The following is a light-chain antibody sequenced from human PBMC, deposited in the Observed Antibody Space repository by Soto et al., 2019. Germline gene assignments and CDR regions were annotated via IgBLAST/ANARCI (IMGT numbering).Light chain of an antibody. J-gene: IGKJ1*01. V-gene: IGKV3-15*01. CDR2: GAS. CDR1: QSVGSD. Sequence: EIVMTQSPATLSVSPGERATLSCRASQSVGSDLAWYQQKPGQAPRLLIYGASTRATGIPARFSGSGSGTEFTLTISRLDPEDYAVYFCQQYDTIPPWTFGQGTKVDIK. CDR3: QQYDTIPPWT.